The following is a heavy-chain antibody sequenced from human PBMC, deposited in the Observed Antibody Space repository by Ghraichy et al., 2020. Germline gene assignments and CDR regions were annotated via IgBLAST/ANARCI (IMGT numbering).Heavy chain of an antibody. CDR2: INDNGGST. D-gene: IGHD6-13*01. V-gene: IGHV3-23*01. Sequence: GGSLRLSCAASGLTFSTYAMSWVRQAPGKGLEWVSTINDNGGSTHYADSVKGRFTISRDNSKNTLYLQMNSLRAEDTAVYYCATSIGGTWYYFDYWGQGNLVTVSS. CDR1: GLTFSTYA. J-gene: IGHJ4*02. CDR3: ATSIGGTWYYFDY.